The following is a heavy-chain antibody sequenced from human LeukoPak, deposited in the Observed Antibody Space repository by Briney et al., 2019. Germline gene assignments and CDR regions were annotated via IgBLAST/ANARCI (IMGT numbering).Heavy chain of an antibody. CDR1: GFTFSSYS. V-gene: IGHV3-21*01. Sequence: GGSLRLSCAASGFTFSSYSMNWVRQAPGKGLEWVSSISSSSSYIYYADSVKGRFTISRDNAKNSLYLQMNSLRAEDTAVYYCARDAKLRFLEWLCHWGQGTLVTVSS. D-gene: IGHD3-3*01. CDR2: ISSSSSYI. J-gene: IGHJ4*02. CDR3: ARDAKLRFLEWLCH.